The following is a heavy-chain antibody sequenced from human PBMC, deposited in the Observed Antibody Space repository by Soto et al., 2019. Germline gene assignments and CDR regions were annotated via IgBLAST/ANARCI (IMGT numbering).Heavy chain of an antibody. V-gene: IGHV1-69*02. CDR2: IIPMLTVT. Sequence: VHLIQSGAELKKPGSSVKVSCKAAGGTFNTYTLFWVRQAPGHGLEWMGRIIPMLTVTNSAQKFQGRLTLTADKSTGTAFMELTSLRSDDTAVYYCSIGSWSAETFDVWGQGTMVTVSS. D-gene: IGHD2-2*01. CDR1: GGTFNTYT. J-gene: IGHJ3*01. CDR3: SIGSWSAETFDV.